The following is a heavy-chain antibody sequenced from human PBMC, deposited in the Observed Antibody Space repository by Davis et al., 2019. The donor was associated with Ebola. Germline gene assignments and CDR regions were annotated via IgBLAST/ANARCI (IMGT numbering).Heavy chain of an antibody. CDR1: GFTFSNYA. Sequence: PGGSLRLSCAASGFTFSNYAMNWVRQAPGKGLVWVSLINNDGSITTYADSVKGRFTISRDNAKNSLYLQMNSLRAEDTAVYYCASRRGGPQNGWDILAGYPWGQGTLVTVSS. J-gene: IGHJ4*02. CDR3: ASRRGGPQNGWDILAGYP. CDR2: INNDGSIT. D-gene: IGHD3-9*01. V-gene: IGHV3-74*01.